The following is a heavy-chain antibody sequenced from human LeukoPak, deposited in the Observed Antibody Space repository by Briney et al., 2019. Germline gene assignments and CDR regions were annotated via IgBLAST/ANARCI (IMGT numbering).Heavy chain of an antibody. CDR1: GYTFSGYY. Sequence: ASVKVSCKASGYTFSGYYMHWVRQAPGQGLEWMGWINPNSGGTNYAQKFQGRVTMTRDTSIGAAYMELSRLRSDDTAVYYCARDGDSSGFYYYYYMDVWGRGTTVTVSS. D-gene: IGHD6-19*01. V-gene: IGHV1-2*02. J-gene: IGHJ6*03. CDR2: INPNSGGT. CDR3: ARDGDSSGFYYYYYMDV.